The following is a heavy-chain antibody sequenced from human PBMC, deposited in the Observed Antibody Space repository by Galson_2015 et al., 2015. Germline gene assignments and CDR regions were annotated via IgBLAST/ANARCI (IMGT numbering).Heavy chain of an antibody. D-gene: IGHD3-3*01. J-gene: IGHJ5*02. CDR1: GGTFSSYA. CDR3: ASRFWSGYVFDP. V-gene: IGHV1-69*13. CDR2: IIPIFGTA. Sequence: SVKVSCKASGGTFSSYAISWVRQAPGQGLEWMGGIIPIFGTANYAQKFQGRVTITADESTSTAYMELSGLRSEDTAVYYCASRFWSGYVFDPWGQGTLVTVSS.